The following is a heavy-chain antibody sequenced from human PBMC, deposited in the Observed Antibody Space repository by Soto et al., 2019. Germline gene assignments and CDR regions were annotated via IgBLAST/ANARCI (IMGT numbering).Heavy chain of an antibody. Sequence: AGSLRLSCASSRFTFSSYAMHLARQAPGKGLEWVAVISYDGSNKYYADSVKGRFTIARDNSKNTLYLQMNSLRGEDTAVYYCARDRAYYYGSGSYYNEPVDAFDIWGQGTTVTVSS. J-gene: IGHJ3*02. CDR2: ISYDGSNK. V-gene: IGHV3-30-3*01. CDR3: ARDRAYYYGSGSYYNEPVDAFDI. D-gene: IGHD3-10*01. CDR1: RFTFSSYA.